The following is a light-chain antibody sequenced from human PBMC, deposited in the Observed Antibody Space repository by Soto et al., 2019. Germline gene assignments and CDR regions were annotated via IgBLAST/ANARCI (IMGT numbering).Light chain of an antibody. CDR2: DVT. J-gene: IGLJ1*01. CDR3: SSYTSSGTYV. Sequence: QSVLTQPPSVSGSPGQSVAISCPGTSSDVGSSNGVSWYQQPPGTAPKLMIYDVTNRPSGVPDRFSGFKSGNTASLTISGLQAEDEADYYCSSYTSSGTYVFGTGTKVTVL. V-gene: IGLV2-18*02. CDR1: SSDVGSSNG.